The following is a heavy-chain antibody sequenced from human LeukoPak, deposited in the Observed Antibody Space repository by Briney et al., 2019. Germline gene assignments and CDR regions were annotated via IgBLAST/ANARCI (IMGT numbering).Heavy chain of an antibody. CDR3: ARPKPMARGRWFDP. V-gene: IGHV1-8*01. CDR2: MNPNSGNI. J-gene: IGHJ5*02. CDR1: GYTFSNYE. D-gene: IGHD3-10*01. Sequence: ASVKVSCKASGYTFSNYEINWVRQATGQGLEWMGWMNPNSGNIGYAQKFQGRVTMTWNTPISTAYVELSSLRSEDTAVYYCARPKPMARGRWFDPWGQGTLVTVSS.